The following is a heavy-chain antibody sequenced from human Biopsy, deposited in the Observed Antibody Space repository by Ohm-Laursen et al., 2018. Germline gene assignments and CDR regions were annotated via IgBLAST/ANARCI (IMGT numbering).Heavy chain of an antibody. J-gene: IGHJ4*02. Sequence: ASVKVSCKASGYTFTSHDINWVRQATGQGLEWMGWMSPNTGNTVYAQRFQDRVTMTSDTSTGTAYMELTSLTSDDTAVYFCARWETTLGRSLNSWGQGTLVTVSS. CDR1: GYTFTSHD. CDR2: MSPNTGNT. V-gene: IGHV1-8*01. D-gene: IGHD1-26*01. CDR3: ARWETTLGRSLNS.